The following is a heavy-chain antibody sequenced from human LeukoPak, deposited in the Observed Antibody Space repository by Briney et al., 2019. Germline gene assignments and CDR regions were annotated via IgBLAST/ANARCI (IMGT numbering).Heavy chain of an antibody. J-gene: IGHJ3*02. V-gene: IGHV1-8*01. CDR1: GYTFTSYD. CDR3: ARCPGRGRAFDI. D-gene: IGHD1-26*01. CDR2: MNPNSGNT. Sequence: ASVKVSCKASGYTFTSYDINWVRQATGQGLEWMGWMNPNSGNTGYAQKFQGRVTMTRNTSISTAYTELSSLRSEDTAVYYCARCPGRGRAFDIWGQGTMVTVSS.